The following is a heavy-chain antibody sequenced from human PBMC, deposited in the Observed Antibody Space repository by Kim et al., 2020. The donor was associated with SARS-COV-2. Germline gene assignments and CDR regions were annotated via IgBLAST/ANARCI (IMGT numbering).Heavy chain of an antibody. Sequence: GGSLRLSCAASGFTFSSYAMHWVRQAPGKGLEWVAVISYDGSNKYYADSVKGRFTISRDNSKNTLYLQMNSLRAEDTAVYYCARGMGATVRDLYGMDVWGQGTTVTVSS. V-gene: IGHV3-30-3*01. J-gene: IGHJ6*02. CDR1: GFTFSSYA. CDR3: ARGMGATVRDLYGMDV. CDR2: ISYDGSNK. D-gene: IGHD1-26*01.